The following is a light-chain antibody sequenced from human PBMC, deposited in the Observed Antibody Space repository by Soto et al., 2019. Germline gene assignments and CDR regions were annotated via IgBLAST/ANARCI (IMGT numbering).Light chain of an antibody. CDR3: QQRSNWPIT. J-gene: IGKJ5*01. V-gene: IGKV3-11*01. CDR2: GAS. CDR1: QSVTSNY. Sequence: EVVMTQSAATLSVSPGEGATLSWRASQSVTSNYLAWYQQKPGKAPRLLIYGASSRASGIPARFSGSGPGTDFTLTISSLETEDFAVYYCQQRSNWPITFGQGTRLEIK.